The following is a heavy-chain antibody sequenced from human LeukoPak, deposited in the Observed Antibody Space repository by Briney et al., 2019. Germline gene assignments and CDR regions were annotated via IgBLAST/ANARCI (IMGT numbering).Heavy chain of an antibody. V-gene: IGHV1-2*02. CDR2: INPNSGGT. Sequence: ASVKVSCKASGYTFTGYYMHWVRQAPGQGLEWMGWINPNSGGTNYAQKFQGRVTMTRDTSISTAYMELSRLRSDDTAVYYCARGPRAAWWIQQNWFDPWGQGTLVTVSS. CDR1: GYTFTGYY. J-gene: IGHJ5*02. CDR3: ARGPRAAWWIQQNWFDP. D-gene: IGHD5-18*01.